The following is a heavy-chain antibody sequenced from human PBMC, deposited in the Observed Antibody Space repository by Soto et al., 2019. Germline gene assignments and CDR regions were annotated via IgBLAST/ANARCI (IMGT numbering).Heavy chain of an antibody. D-gene: IGHD3-10*01. CDR1: GGSISSGGYS. J-gene: IGHJ3*02. Sequence: QLQLQESGSGLVKPSQTLSLTCAVSGGSISSGGYSWSWIRQPPGKGLEWIGYIYHSGSTYYNPSLKSRVTISLDRXKNQFSLKLSSVTAADTAVYYCARAHGSGWGAFDIWGQGTMVTVSS. CDR2: IYHSGST. V-gene: IGHV4-30-2*01. CDR3: ARAHGSGWGAFDI.